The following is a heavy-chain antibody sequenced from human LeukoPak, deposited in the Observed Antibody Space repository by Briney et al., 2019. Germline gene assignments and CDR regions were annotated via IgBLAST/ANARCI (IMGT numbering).Heavy chain of an antibody. Sequence: GGSLRLSCVASGFTFSTYWMHRVRQAPGTGPVWVSRINGDGSSTNYADSMKGRFTISRDNAKNTLYLQMNSLRAEDTAVYYCTRAGMGRRNAFDIWGQGTMVTVSS. CDR1: GFTFSTYW. D-gene: IGHD1-14*01. V-gene: IGHV3-74*01. CDR2: INGDGSST. CDR3: TRAGMGRRNAFDI. J-gene: IGHJ3*02.